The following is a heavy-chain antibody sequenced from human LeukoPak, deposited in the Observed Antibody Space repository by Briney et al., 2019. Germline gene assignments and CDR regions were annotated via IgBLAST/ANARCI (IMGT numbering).Heavy chain of an antibody. D-gene: IGHD3-3*01. V-gene: IGHV4-38-2*02. CDR3: ARVIPGVTIFGVVITHFDY. CDR2: IYHSGST. J-gene: IGHJ4*02. Sequence: PSETLSLTCTVSGYSISSGYYWGWIRQPPGKGLEWIGSIYHSGSTYYNPSLKSRVTISVDTSKNQFSLKLSSVTAADTAVYYCARVIPGVTIFGVVITHFDYWAREPWSPSPQ. CDR1: GYSISSGYY.